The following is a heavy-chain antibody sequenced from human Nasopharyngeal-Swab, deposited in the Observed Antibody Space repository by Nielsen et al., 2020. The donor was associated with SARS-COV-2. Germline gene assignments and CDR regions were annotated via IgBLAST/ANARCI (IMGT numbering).Heavy chain of an antibody. D-gene: IGHD7-27*01. CDR2: ISSSSSYI. Sequence: GGSLRLSCAASGLTFSTYSMNWVRQAPGKGLEWVSSISSSSSYIYYADSVKGRFTISRDNAKNSLYLQMNSLRAEDTAVFYCTRDLGRWQLFDPWGQGTLVTVSS. V-gene: IGHV3-21*01. J-gene: IGHJ5*02. CDR3: TRDLGRWQLFDP. CDR1: GLTFSTYS.